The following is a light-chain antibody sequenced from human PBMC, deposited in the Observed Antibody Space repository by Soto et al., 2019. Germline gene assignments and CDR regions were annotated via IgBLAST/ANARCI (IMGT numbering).Light chain of an antibody. Sequence: QPVLTQPASVSGSPGQSITISCTGTSSDVGAYNFVSWYRQHPGKAPKLIIYNVSDRPSGVSNRFSGSKSANTASLTISGLQAEDEADYYCTSSTSRGTYVFGTGTKVTVL. CDR2: NVS. CDR3: TSSTSRGTYV. V-gene: IGLV2-14*03. J-gene: IGLJ1*01. CDR1: SSDVGAYNF.